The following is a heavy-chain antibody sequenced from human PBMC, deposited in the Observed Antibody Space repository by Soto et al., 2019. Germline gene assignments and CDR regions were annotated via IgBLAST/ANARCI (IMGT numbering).Heavy chain of an antibody. V-gene: IGHV3-30*18. CDR1: GFSFSACA. CDR3: AKSAHDHYFDWLPPYY. D-gene: IGHD3-9*01. Sequence: HPGGSLRLSCAVSGFSFSACAMHWVRQAPGKGLESVAVISHDGNSKDYADSVKGRFTISRDNSENTLYLQMNSLRREDTAVYYCAKSAHDHYFDWLPPYYWGQGILVT. J-gene: IGHJ4*02. CDR2: ISHDGNSK.